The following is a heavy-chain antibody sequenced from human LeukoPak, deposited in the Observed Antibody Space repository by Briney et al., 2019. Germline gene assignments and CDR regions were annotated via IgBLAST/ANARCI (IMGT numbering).Heavy chain of an antibody. V-gene: IGHV3-30*18. D-gene: IGHD1-1*01. CDR2: ISYDGSNK. J-gene: IGHJ4*02. CDR3: AKVGTQVYFDY. Sequence: GGSLRLSCAASGFTFSSYGMHWVRQAPGKGLERVAVISYDGSNKYYADSVKGRFTISRVNSKNTLYLQMNSLRAEDTAVYYCAKVGTQVYFDYWGQGTLVTVSS. CDR1: GFTFSSYG.